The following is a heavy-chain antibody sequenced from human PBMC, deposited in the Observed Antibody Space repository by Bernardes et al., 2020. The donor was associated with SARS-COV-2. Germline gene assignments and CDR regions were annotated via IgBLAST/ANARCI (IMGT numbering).Heavy chain of an antibody. CDR1: GYTFTGYY. Sequence: ASVKVSCKASGYTFTGYYIHRVRLAPGQGLEWMGWINPNSGGTNYAQKFQGRVTMTRDTSISTAYLELSSLRSDDTAVYYCALPPTNYDRYAMDVWGQGTTVTVSS. CDR3: ALPPTNYDRYAMDV. V-gene: IGHV1-2*02. D-gene: IGHD3-22*01. J-gene: IGHJ6*02. CDR2: INPNSGGT.